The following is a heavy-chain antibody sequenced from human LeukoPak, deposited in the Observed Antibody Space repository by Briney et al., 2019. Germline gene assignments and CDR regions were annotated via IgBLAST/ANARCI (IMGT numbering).Heavy chain of an antibody. V-gene: IGHV1-46*01. D-gene: IGHD7-27*01. CDR3: AREPEAWGYDY. J-gene: IGHJ4*02. CDR2: INPSGGST. CDR1: GYTFTSYY. Sequence: ASVKVSCKASGYTFTSYYMHWVRQAPGQGLEWMGIINPSGGSTSCAQKFQGRVTMTRDMSTSTVYMELSSLRSEDTAVYYCAREPEAWGYDYWGQGTLVTVSS.